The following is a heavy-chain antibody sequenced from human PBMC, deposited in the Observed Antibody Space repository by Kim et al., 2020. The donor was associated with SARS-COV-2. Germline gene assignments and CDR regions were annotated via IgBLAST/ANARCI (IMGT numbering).Heavy chain of an antibody. CDR2: ISGSGGGT. CDR3: AKDLRYDILTGPSFDI. J-gene: IGHJ3*02. D-gene: IGHD3-9*01. CDR1: GFTFSSYA. Sequence: GGSLRLSCAASGFTFSSYAMSWVRQAPGTGLEWVSTISGSGGGTYYADSVKGRFIISRDNSKNTLYVHMNSLRAEDTAVYYCAKDLRYDILTGPSFDIWGQGTEVTVSS. V-gene: IGHV3-23*01.